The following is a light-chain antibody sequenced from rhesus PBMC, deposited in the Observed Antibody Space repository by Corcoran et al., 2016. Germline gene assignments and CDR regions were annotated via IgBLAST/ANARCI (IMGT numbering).Light chain of an antibody. J-gene: IGKJ3*01. CDR3: RQYNNGPFT. CDR1: QVISYY. V-gene: IGKV1S21*01. Sequence: DIQMTQSPSSLFASVGDRVTITCRASQVISYYLSWSQQKPGKAPKLLFYDAFTLQSGVPSRFSGSGSVTVFTLTISSLQPEDFAPYYCRQYNNGPFTFGPGTKLDIK. CDR2: DAF.